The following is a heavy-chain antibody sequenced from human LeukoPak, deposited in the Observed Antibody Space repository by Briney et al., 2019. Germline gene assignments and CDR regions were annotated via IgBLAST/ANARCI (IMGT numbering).Heavy chain of an antibody. CDR2: IYTSGST. V-gene: IGHV4-61*02. D-gene: IGHD3-16*02. CDR1: GDSISSGSYY. CDR3: ARRTYYDYVWGSYRVNWFDP. J-gene: IGHJ5*02. Sequence: SQTLSLTCTVSGDSISSGSYYWSWIRQPAGKGLEWIGRIYTSGSTNYNPSLKSRVTISVDTSKNQFSLKLSSVTAADTAVYYCARRTYYDYVWGSYRVNWFDPWGQGTLVTVSS.